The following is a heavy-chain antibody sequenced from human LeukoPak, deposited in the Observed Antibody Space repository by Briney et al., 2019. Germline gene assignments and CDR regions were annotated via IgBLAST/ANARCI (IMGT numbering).Heavy chain of an antibody. Sequence: GGSLSLSCAASGFTVSSNYMSWVRQAPGKGLEWVSVIYSGGSTYYADSVKGRFTISRDNSKNTLYLLMNSLRAEDTAVYYCARGGYDYVWGSYRYTHFDYWGQGTLVTVSS. CDR3: ARGGYDYVWGSYRYTHFDY. D-gene: IGHD3-16*02. CDR2: IYSGGST. J-gene: IGHJ4*02. V-gene: IGHV3-53*01. CDR1: GFTVSSNY.